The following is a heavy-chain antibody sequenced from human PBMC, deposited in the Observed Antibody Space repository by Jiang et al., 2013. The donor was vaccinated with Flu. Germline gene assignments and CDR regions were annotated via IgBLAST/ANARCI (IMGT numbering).Heavy chain of an antibody. Sequence: QTLSLTCAISGDSVSTNNAGWHWIRQSPSRGLEWLGRTYYRSKWYTDYAVSLKSRIVINSDTSKNQFSLQLNSVAPEDTALYYCARGYKYAYDYWGQGILVTVSS. D-gene: IGHD2-2*01. CDR2: TYYRSKWYT. V-gene: IGHV6-1*01. CDR3: ARGYKYAYDY. CDR1: GDSVSTNNAG. J-gene: IGHJ4*02.